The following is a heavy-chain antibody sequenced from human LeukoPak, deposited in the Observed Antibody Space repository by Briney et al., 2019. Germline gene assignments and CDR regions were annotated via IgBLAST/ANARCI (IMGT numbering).Heavy chain of an antibody. CDR3: GRGGDYGDDFDY. D-gene: IGHD4-17*01. V-gene: IGHV3-21*01. Sequence: GWSLRLSSASSGFTFSSYSMNWVGPARGQGLAWVSSISSSSSYIYYADSVKGRFTISRDNAKNSLYLQMNSLRAEDTAVYYCGRGGDYGDDFDYWGQGTLVTVSS. J-gene: IGHJ4*02. CDR2: ISSSSSYI. CDR1: GFTFSSYS.